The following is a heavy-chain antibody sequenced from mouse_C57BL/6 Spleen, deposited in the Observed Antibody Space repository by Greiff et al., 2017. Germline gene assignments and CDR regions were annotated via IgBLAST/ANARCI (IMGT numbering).Heavy chain of an antibody. CDR3: ARSPYDYDDGGYAMDY. V-gene: IGHV1-22*01. Sequence: EVQLQQSGPELVKPGASVKMSCKASGYTFTDYNMHWVKQSHGKSLEWIGYINPNNGGTSYNQKFKGKATLTVNKSSSTAYMELRSLTSEDSAVYYCARSPYDYDDGGYAMDYWGQGTSVTVSS. D-gene: IGHD2-4*01. J-gene: IGHJ4*01. CDR2: INPNNGGT. CDR1: GYTFTDYN.